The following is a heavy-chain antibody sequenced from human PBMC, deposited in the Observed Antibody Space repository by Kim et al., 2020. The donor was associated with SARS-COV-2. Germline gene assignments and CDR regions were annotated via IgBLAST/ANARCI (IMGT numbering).Heavy chain of an antibody. CDR3: ARQGMTTVTTVDY. V-gene: IGHV4-59*08. D-gene: IGHD4-17*01. Sequence: NPPHKVRVTRSVDTSKNQFSLELSSVTAADTAVYYCARQGMTTVTTVDYWGQGTLVTVSS. J-gene: IGHJ4*02.